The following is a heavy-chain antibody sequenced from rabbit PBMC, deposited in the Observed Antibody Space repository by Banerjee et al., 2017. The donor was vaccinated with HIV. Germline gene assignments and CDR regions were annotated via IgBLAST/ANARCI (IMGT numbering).Heavy chain of an antibody. V-gene: IGHV1S45*01. CDR2: IYAGSSGRI. CDR1: GFSFSSSYW. D-gene: IGHD1-1*01. J-gene: IGHJ4*01. Sequence: QEQLEESGGDLVKPEGSLTLTCTASGFSFSSSYWICWVRQAPGKGLEWIACIYAGSSGRIYYASWAKGRFTISKTSSTTVTLQMTSLTAADTATNFCARHSSGDWSYFKLWGPGTLVTVS. CDR3: ARHSSGDWSYFKL.